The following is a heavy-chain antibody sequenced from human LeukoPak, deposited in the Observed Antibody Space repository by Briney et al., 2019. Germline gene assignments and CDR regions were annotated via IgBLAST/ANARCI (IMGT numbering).Heavy chain of an antibody. D-gene: IGHD3-9*01. Sequence: SETLSLTCTVSGGSISSSSYYWGWIRQPPGKGLEWIGSIYYSGSTYYNPSPKSRVTISVDTSKNQFSLKLSSVTAADTAVYYCARSWAYYDILTGYYNGRTFDYWGQGTLVTVSS. CDR1: GGSISSSSYY. CDR2: IYYSGST. CDR3: ARSWAYYDILTGYYNGRTFDY. J-gene: IGHJ4*02. V-gene: IGHV4-39*01.